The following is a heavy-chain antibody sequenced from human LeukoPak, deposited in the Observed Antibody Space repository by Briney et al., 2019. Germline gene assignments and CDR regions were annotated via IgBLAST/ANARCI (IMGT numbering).Heavy chain of an antibody. CDR1: GGSISSSSYN. D-gene: IGHD3-10*01. V-gene: IGHV4-39*01. CDR3: ARYYSYYYGSGSYYRNAFDI. CDR2: IYYSGST. Sequence: PSETLSLTCTVSGGSISSSSYNWGWIRQPPGKGLEWIGSIYYSGSTYYNPSLKSRVTISVDTSKNQFSLKLSSVTAADAAVYYCARYYSYYYGSGSYYRNAFDIWGQGTMVTVSS. J-gene: IGHJ3*02.